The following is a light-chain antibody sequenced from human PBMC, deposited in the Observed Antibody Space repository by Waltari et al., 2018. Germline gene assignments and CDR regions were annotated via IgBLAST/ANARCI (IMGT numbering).Light chain of an antibody. V-gene: IGKV3-15*01. J-gene: IGKJ4*01. CDR1: QSVSSN. CDR2: GAS. CDR3: QQYNNWPPQLT. Sequence: EIVMTKSPATLSVSPGDTATLSCRASQSVSSNFACYQQTPGQAPRLLIYGASTRAAGIPARFSGSGSGTEFTLTISSMLSEDFAVYYCQQYNNWPPQLTFGGGTKVEIK.